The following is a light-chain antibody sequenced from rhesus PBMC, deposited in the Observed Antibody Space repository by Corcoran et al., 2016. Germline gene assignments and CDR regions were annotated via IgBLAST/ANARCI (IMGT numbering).Light chain of an antibody. Sequence: QSVLTQPPSVSGAPGQRVTISCTGSSSNIGPYYVQSYQQLPGSAPKLLIYEYTKRPSGISDRFSGSQSAPSASLTITGLQSEDQATYYCQSYDNSLSTHVFGSGTGLTVL. CDR3: QSYDNSLSTHV. V-gene: IGLV1-85*01. J-gene: IGLJ6*01. CDR1: SSNIGPYY. CDR2: EYT.